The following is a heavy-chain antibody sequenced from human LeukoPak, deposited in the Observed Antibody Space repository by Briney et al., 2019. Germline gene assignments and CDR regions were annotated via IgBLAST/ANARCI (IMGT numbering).Heavy chain of an antibody. CDR3: ARLADSSGSSY. CDR2: IYSGGST. D-gene: IGHD3-22*01. Sequence: GGSLRLSCVASGFTVSSYYVSWVRQAPGKGLEWVSVIYSGGSTYYADSVEGRFTVSRDNSKNTLYLELRSLRAEDTAVYYCARLADSSGSSYWGQGTLVTVSS. V-gene: IGHV3-53*01. CDR1: GFTVSSYY. J-gene: IGHJ4*02.